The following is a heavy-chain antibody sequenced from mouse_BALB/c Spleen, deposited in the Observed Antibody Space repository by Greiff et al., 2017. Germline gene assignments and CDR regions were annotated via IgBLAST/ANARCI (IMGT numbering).Heavy chain of an antibody. CDR3: ARDYYGSSFFMDY. CDR1: GYSFTGYY. V-gene: IGHV1-31*01. CDR2: INPYNGAT. Sequence: VQLQQSGPELVKPGASVKISCKASGYSFTGYYMHWVKQSHVKSLEWIGRINPYNGATSYNQNFKDKASLTVDKSSSTAYMELHSLTSEDSAVYYCARDYYGSSFFMDYWGQGTSVTVSS. J-gene: IGHJ4*01. D-gene: IGHD1-1*01.